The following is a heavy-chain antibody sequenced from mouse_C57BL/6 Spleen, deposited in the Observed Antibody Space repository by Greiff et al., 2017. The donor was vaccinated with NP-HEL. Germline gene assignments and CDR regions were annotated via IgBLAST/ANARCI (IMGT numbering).Heavy chain of an antibody. CDR2: ISYDGSN. D-gene: IGHD1-1*01. Sequence: EVKLVESGPGLVKPSQSLSLTCSVTGYSITSGYYWNWIRQFPGNKLEWMGYISYDGSNNYNPSLKNRISITRDTSKNQFFLKLNSVTTEDTATYYCARVHYGSSYEAMDYWGQGTSVTVSS. CDR1: GYSITSGYY. CDR3: ARVHYGSSYEAMDY. J-gene: IGHJ4*01. V-gene: IGHV3-6*01.